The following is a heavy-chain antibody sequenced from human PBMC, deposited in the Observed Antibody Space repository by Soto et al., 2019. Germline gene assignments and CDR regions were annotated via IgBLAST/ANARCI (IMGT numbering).Heavy chain of an antibody. Sequence: ASVKVSCKASVYTFTIYYMHWVRQAPGQGLEWMGIINPSGGSTSYAQKFQGRVTMTRDTSTSTVYMELSSLRSEDTAVYYCAKSATVPAAIAYWGQGSLVTVSS. J-gene: IGHJ4*02. CDR2: INPSGGST. CDR1: VYTFTIYY. CDR3: AKSATVPAAIAY. V-gene: IGHV1-46*01. D-gene: IGHD2-2*02.